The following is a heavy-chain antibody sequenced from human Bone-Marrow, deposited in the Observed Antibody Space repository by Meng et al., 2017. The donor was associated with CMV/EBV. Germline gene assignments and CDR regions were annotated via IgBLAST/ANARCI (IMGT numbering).Heavy chain of an antibody. D-gene: IGHD2-2*01. V-gene: IGHV3-21*01. CDR1: GFTFSSYS. CDR2: ISSSSSYI. Sequence: GESLKISCAASGFTFSSYSMNWVRQAPGKGLEWVSSISSSSSYIYYADSVKGRFTISRDNAKNSLYLQMNSLRAEDTAVYYCARRVVPAAIDDGPWFDPWGQGTLVTVSS. J-gene: IGHJ5*02. CDR3: ARRVVPAAIDDGPWFDP.